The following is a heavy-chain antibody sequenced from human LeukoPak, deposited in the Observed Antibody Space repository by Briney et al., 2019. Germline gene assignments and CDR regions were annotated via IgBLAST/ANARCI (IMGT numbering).Heavy chain of an antibody. D-gene: IGHD5-18*01. CDR2: INPSGGST. J-gene: IGHJ4*02. CDR1: GYTFTSYY. CDR3: ARDGPKGVDSYGSDY. V-gene: IGHV1-46*01. Sequence: ASVKVSCKASGYTFTSYYMHWVRQAPGQGLEWMGIINPSGGSTSYAQKFQGRVTMTRDTSTSTVYMELSSLGSEDTAVYYCARDGPKGVDSYGSDYWGQGTLVTVSS.